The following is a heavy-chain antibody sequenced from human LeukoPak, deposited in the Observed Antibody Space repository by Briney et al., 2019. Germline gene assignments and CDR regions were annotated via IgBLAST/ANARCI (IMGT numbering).Heavy chain of an antibody. V-gene: IGHV4-4*09. Sequence: SETLSLTCTVSGGSISIYYWSWIRQPPGKGVEWIGYIYTSGSTNYNPSLKSRVTISVDASKNQFSLKLSSVTAADTAVYYCARLIRKRGSIAARPDYFDYWGQGTLVTVSS. CDR3: ARLIRKRGSIAARPDYFDY. J-gene: IGHJ4*02. D-gene: IGHD6-6*01. CDR2: IYTSGST. CDR1: GGSISIYY.